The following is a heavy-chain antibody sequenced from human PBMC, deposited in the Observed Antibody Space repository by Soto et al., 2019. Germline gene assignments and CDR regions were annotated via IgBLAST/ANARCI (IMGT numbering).Heavy chain of an antibody. CDR3: AKENGYSSIRFDFDY. J-gene: IGHJ4*02. Sequence: PGGSMRLACASCGLTFSSYAMTWVRQATGKGLEWVSAISGSGGSTYYADSVKGRFTISRDNSKNTLYLQMNSLRAEDTAVYYCAKENGYSSIRFDFDYLVKGTLVTVSS. CDR2: ISGSGGST. CDR1: GLTFSSYA. V-gene: IGHV3-23*01. D-gene: IGHD6-13*01.